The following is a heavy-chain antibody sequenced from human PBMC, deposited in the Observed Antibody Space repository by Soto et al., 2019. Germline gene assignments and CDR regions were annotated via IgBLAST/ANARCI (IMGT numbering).Heavy chain of an antibody. CDR2: ISYDGSNK. CDR1: GFTFSSYG. V-gene: IGHV3-30*18. Sequence: GGSLRLSCAASGFTFSSYGMHWVRQAPGKGLEWVAVISYDGSNKYYADSVKGRFTISRDNSKNTLYLQMNSLRAEDTAVYYCAKDPLLRAFDPYFDYWGQGTLVTVSS. D-gene: IGHD3-9*01. CDR3: AKDPLLRAFDPYFDY. J-gene: IGHJ4*02.